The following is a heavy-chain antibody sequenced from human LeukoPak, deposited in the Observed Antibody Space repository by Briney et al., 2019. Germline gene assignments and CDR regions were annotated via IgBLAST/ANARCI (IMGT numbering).Heavy chain of an antibody. Sequence: PGGSLRLSCAASGFTFDDYAMHWVRQAPGKGLEWVSLISWDGGSTYYADSVKGRFTLSRDNSKNSLYLQMNSLRAEDTALYYCAKPSLRTVVTSYFDYWGQGTLVTVSS. J-gene: IGHJ4*02. CDR3: AKPSLRTVVTSYFDY. D-gene: IGHD4-23*01. CDR1: GFTFDDYA. CDR2: ISWDGGST. V-gene: IGHV3-43D*03.